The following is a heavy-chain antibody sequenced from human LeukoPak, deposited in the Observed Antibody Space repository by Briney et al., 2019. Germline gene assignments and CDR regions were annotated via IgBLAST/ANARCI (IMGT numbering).Heavy chain of an antibody. D-gene: IGHD5-12*01. V-gene: IGHV3-9*01. CDR2: ISWNSGSI. CDR1: GFTFVDYA. Sequence: GGSLRLSCAASGFTFVDYAMHWVRQAPGKGLEWVSGISWNSGSIGYADSVKGRFTISRDNAKNSLYLQMNSLRAEDTALYYCAKGLGKYYFDYWGQGTLVTVSS. J-gene: IGHJ4*02. CDR3: AKGLGKYYFDY.